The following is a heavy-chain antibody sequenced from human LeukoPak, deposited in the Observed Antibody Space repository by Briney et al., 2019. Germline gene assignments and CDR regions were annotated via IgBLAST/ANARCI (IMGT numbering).Heavy chain of an antibody. D-gene: IGHD1-26*01. CDR2: IIPIFGTA. J-gene: IGHJ3*02. CDR3: ARDSTSATVGAASQDDAFDI. V-gene: IGHV1-69*13. CDR1: GGTFSSYA. Sequence: SVKVSCKASGGTFSSYAISWVRQAPGQGLEWMGGIIPIFGTANSAQKFQGRVTITADESTSTAYMELSSLRSEDTAVYYCARDSTSATVGAASQDDAFDIWAKGQWSPSLQ.